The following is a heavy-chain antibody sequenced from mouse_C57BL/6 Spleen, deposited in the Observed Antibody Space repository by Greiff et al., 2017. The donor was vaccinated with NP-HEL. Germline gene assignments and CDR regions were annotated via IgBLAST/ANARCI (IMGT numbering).Heavy chain of an antibody. J-gene: IGHJ2*01. CDR3: SRMARTIN. CDR2: INSNGGST. CDR1: GFTFSSYG. D-gene: IGHD1-2*01. Sequence: EVMLVESGGGLVQPGGSLKLSCAASGFTFSSYGMSWVRQTPDKRLELVATINSNGGSTYYPDSVKGRFTISRDNAKNTLCLQMSSLKSEHTAMYYRSRMARTINWGQGTTLTVSS. V-gene: IGHV5-6-3*01.